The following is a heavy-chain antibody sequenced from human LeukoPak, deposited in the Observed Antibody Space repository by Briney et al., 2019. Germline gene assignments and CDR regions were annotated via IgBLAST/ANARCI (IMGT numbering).Heavy chain of an antibody. V-gene: IGHV3-30*19. D-gene: IGHD6-13*01. CDR2: ISYDGSNK. CDR3: AREGYSSSWYWFDP. CDR1: GFTFSSYG. J-gene: IGHJ5*02. Sequence: GGSLRLSCAASGFTFSSYGMHWVRRAPGKGLEWVAVISYDGSNKYYADSVKGRFTISRDNSKNTLYLQMNSLRAEDTAVYYCAREGYSSSWYWFDPWGQGTLVTVSS.